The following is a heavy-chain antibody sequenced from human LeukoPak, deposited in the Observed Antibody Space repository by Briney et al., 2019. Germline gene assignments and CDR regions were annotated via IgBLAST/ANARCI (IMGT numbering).Heavy chain of an antibody. Sequence: GESLKISCKGSGFSFSTYWIGWVRQMPGKGLEWMGIIFPGGPDIRYSSSFQGQVTISADKSINTAYLQWSSLKASDSAIYYCARSRVTYYYNYGMDVWGQGTTVSVSS. CDR2: IFPGGPDI. J-gene: IGHJ6*02. CDR3: ARSRVTYYYNYGMDV. V-gene: IGHV5-51*01. D-gene: IGHD2-21*02. CDR1: GFSFSTYW.